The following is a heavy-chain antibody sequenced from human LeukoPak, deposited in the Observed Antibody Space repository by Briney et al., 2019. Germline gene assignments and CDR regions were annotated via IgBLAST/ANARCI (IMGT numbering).Heavy chain of an antibody. Sequence: WVRQAPGKGLEWVSAISGIGGSTYYADSVKGRFTISRDNSKNTLYLQMNSLRAEDTAVYYCAKDLYGAYYDFWSGYSPVDYWGQGTLVTVSS. D-gene: IGHD3-3*01. V-gene: IGHV3-23*01. CDR3: AKDLYGAYYDFWSGYSPVDY. CDR2: ISGIGGST. J-gene: IGHJ4*02.